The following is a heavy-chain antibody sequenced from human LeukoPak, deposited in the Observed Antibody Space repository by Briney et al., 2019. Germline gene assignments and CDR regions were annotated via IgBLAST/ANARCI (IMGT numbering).Heavy chain of an antibody. CDR3: AREGWELQRGRYFDY. J-gene: IGHJ4*02. CDR1: GFTFSSYE. D-gene: IGHD1-26*01. V-gene: IGHV3-48*03. Sequence: GGSPRLSCAASGFTFSSYEMNWVRQTPGKGLEWVSYISSSGTTKYYADSVKGRFTISRDNAGNTLFLQLNSLRAEDTALYYCAREGWELQRGRYFDYWGQGILVTVSS. CDR2: ISSSGTTK.